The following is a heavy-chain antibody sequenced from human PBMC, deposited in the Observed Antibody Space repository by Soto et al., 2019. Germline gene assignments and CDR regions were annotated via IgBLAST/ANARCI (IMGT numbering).Heavy chain of an antibody. D-gene: IGHD5-18*01. CDR3: AIRGAAMVSYYYYGMDV. CDR2: IYPGDSDT. J-gene: IGHJ6*02. CDR1: GYSFTSYW. V-gene: IGHV5-51*01. Sequence: EYLKISCTGSGYSFTSYWIGWVRQMPGKGLEWMGIIYPGDSDTSYSPSFQGQVTISADKSISTAYLQWSSLKASDTAMYYCAIRGAAMVSYYYYGMDVWGQGTPVTVSS.